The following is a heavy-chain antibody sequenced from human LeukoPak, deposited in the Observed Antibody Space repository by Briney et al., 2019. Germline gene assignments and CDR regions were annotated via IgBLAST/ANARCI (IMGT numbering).Heavy chain of an antibody. CDR2: INHSGST. V-gene: IGHV4-34*01. Sequence: PSETLSLTCAVYGGSFSGYYWSWIRQPPGKGLEWIGEINHSGSTNYHPSLKSRVTISVDTSKNQFSLKLSSVTAADTAVYYCASRFYYYDSSGYYERIKPLHRYFQHCGQGTLVTVSS. CDR1: GGSFSGYY. CDR3: ASRFYYYDSSGYYERIKPLHRYFQH. J-gene: IGHJ1*01. D-gene: IGHD3-22*01.